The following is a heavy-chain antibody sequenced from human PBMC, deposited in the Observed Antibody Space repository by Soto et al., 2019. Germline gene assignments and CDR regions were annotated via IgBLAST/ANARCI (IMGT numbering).Heavy chain of an antibody. J-gene: IGHJ5*02. D-gene: IGHD2-15*01. CDR1: GGSIVSDGYY. CDR2: IYNSGST. V-gene: IGHV4-31*03. Sequence: SETLSLTCTVSGGSIVSDGYYWSWIRQHPGKGLEWIGYIYNSGSTYTNPSLKSRLSISVDTSKNQFSLKLRSVTAADTAVYYCARGAAILGGLDPWGQGTLVTVSS. CDR3: ARGAAILGGLDP.